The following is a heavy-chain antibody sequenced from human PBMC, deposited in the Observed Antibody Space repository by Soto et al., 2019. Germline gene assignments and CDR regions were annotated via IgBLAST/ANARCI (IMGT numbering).Heavy chain of an antibody. CDR2: INPNNGDT. D-gene: IGHD6-6*01. CDR3: ARSVSFITPRPDY. V-gene: IGHV1-2*02. Sequence: GASVKVSCKASGYTFTDYYLHWVRQAPGQGLECMGWINPNNGDTNYAQKFQGRVTMTRDTSISTAYMEVSRLRSDDTAVYYCARSVSFITPRPDYWGQGTPVTVS. CDR1: GYTFTDYY. J-gene: IGHJ4*02.